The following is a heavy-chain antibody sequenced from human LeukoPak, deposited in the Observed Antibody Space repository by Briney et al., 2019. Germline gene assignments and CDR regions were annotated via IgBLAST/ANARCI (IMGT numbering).Heavy chain of an antibody. D-gene: IGHD5-18*01. Sequence: PSETLSLTCTVSGGSISSYYWSWIRQHPGKGLEWIGYIYYSGSTYYNPSLKSRVTISVDTSKNQFSLKLSSVTAADTAVYYCARGGIQLWLRDLAYWGQGTLVTVSS. CDR1: GGSISSYY. V-gene: IGHV4-59*06. CDR2: IYYSGST. J-gene: IGHJ4*02. CDR3: ARGGIQLWLRDLAY.